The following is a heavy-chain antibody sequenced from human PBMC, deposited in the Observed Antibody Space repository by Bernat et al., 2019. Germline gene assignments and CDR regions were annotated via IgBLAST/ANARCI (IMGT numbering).Heavy chain of an antibody. Sequence: EVQLLESGGGLVQPGGSLRLSCAASGFTFSSYAMTWVRQAPGKGLEWVSGIIGSGGSTYYADSVKGRFTISRDNSKNTLYLQMKSLRAEDTAIYYCSKDRPRVVIDAFDIWGEQTMVTVSS. D-gene: IGHD4-23*01. CDR3: SKDRPRVVIDAFDI. V-gene: IGHV3-23*01. J-gene: IGHJ3*02. CDR2: IIGSGGST. CDR1: GFTFSSYA.